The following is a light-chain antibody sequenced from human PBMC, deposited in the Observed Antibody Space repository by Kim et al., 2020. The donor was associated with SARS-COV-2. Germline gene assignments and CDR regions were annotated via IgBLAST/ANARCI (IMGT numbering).Light chain of an antibody. CDR2: QDS. Sequence: VSPGQTAGITCSGDKSGHKTDCWHQQKPVQSPVLFIYQDSKRPSGNPERFSGSNSGNTATLTISGTQAMDEADSNCQAWDSSTAVFGGGTQLTVL. V-gene: IGLV3-1*01. CDR3: QAWDSSTAV. J-gene: IGLJ3*02. CDR1: KSGHKT.